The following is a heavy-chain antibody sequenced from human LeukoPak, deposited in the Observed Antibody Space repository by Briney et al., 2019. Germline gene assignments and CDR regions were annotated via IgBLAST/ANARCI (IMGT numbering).Heavy chain of an antibody. D-gene: IGHD6-19*01. CDR3: ARGPHSSGWRYCYYYYMDV. Sequence: GASVKVSCKASGYTFTSYDINWVRQATGQGLEWMGWMNPNSGNTGYAQKFQGRVTMTRNTSISTAYMELSSLRSEDTAVYYCARGPHSSGWRYCYYYYMDVWGKGTTVTISS. CDR1: GYTFTSYD. V-gene: IGHV1-8*01. J-gene: IGHJ6*03. CDR2: MNPNSGNT.